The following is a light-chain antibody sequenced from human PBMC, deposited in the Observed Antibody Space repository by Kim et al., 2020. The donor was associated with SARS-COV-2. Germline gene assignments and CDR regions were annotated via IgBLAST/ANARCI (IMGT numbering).Light chain of an antibody. CDR3: QQANMYPLT. CDR2: AAS. V-gene: IGKV1-12*01. J-gene: IGKJ4*01. Sequence: ASVGDRVTITCRASQHIRRWLAWYQQKPGKAPNLLIYAASDLQRGVPSRFSGSGSGTDFNLTISGLQPEDFGTYYCQQANMYPLTFGGGTKVDIK. CDR1: QHIRRW.